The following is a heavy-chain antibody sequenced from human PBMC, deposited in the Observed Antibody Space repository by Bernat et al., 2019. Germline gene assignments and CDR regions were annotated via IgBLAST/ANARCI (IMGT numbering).Heavy chain of an antibody. Sequence: QVQLVESGGGVVQPGRSLRLSCASSGFTFGSYAIHWVRQAPGKGLEWVAVISYDGSNKYYADSVKGRFTISRDNSKNTLYLQRNGLGAEDTAVYYCARAYYYDSGSYYSAFDYWGQGTLVTVSS. D-gene: IGHD3-10*01. CDR2: ISYDGSNK. J-gene: IGHJ4*02. CDR1: GFTFGSYA. CDR3: ARAYYYDSGSYYSAFDY. V-gene: IGHV3-30-3*01.